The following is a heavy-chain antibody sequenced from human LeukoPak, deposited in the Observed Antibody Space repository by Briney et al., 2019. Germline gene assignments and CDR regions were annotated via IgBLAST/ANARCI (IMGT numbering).Heavy chain of an antibody. Sequence: SETLSLTCTVSGGSISSYYWSWIRQPPGKGLEWIGYIYYSGSTNYNPSLKSRVTMSVDTSKNQFSLKLSSVTAADTAVYYCARVTGYSRFDPWGQGTLVTVSS. J-gene: IGHJ5*02. V-gene: IGHV4-59*12. D-gene: IGHD6-13*01. CDR1: GGSISSYY. CDR2: IYYSGST. CDR3: ARVTGYSRFDP.